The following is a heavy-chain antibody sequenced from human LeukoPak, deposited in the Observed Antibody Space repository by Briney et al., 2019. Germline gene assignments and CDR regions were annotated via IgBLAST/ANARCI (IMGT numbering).Heavy chain of an antibody. Sequence: SVKVSCKASGYTFTSYYMHWVRQAPGQGLEWMGGIIPIFGTANYAQKFQGRVTITADESTSTAYMELSSLRSEDTAVYYCARGIGYYYDSSGYYVDYWGQGTLVTVSS. J-gene: IGHJ4*02. CDR1: GYTFTSYY. V-gene: IGHV1-69*13. CDR2: IIPIFGTA. CDR3: ARGIGYYYDSSGYYVDY. D-gene: IGHD3-22*01.